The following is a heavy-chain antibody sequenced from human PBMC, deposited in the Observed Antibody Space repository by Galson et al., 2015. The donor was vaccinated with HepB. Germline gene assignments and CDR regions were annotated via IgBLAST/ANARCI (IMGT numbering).Heavy chain of an antibody. Sequence: SLRLSCAASGFTFSIYAMSWVRQAPGKGLEWVSAIDGSGDYTYYADSVKGRVTISRDNSQNTLSLQLNSLRAEDTAISYCAKGSAAGRPYYFDYWGQGTLVAVAS. CDR2: IDGSGDYT. CDR1: GFTFSIYA. CDR3: AKGSAAGRPYYFDY. J-gene: IGHJ4*02. V-gene: IGHV3-23*01. D-gene: IGHD6-13*01.